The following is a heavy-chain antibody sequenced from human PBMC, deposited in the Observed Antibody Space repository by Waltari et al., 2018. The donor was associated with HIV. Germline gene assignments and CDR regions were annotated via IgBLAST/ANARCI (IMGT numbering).Heavy chain of an antibody. J-gene: IGHJ6*02. V-gene: IGHV1-2*06. D-gene: IGHD3-22*01. CDR2: INPNSGGT. CDR1: GYTFTAQY. Sequence: QVQLVQSGAEVKKPGASVKVSCKASGYTFTAQYMHWVRQAPGQGLEWMGRINPNSGGTNYAQKFQGRVTMTRDTSISTAYMELSRLRSDDTAVYYCARQLYYYDSSGYYPDVWGQGTTVTVSS. CDR3: ARQLYYYDSSGYYPDV.